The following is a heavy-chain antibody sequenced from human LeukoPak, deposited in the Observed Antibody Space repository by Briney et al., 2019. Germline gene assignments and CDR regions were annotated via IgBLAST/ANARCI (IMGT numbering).Heavy chain of an antibody. CDR1: GFTFSGSA. D-gene: IGHD3-16*01. CDR2: IRSKANSYAT. Sequence: QAGGSLRLSCAASGFTFSGSAMHWVRQASGKGLEWVGRIRSKANSYATAYAASVKGRFTISRDDSKNTAYLQMNSLRAENTAVYYCAKDLWGSYGDEDYWGQGTLVTVSS. V-gene: IGHV3-73*01. CDR3: AKDLWGSYGDEDY. J-gene: IGHJ4*02.